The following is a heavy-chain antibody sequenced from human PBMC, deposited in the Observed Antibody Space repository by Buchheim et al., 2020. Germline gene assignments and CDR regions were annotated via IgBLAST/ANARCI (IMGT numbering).Heavy chain of an antibody. CDR3: ARGKLKLPDYYYGMDV. D-gene: IGHD1-7*01. V-gene: IGHV3-7*01. CDR2: IKQDGSET. Sequence: EVQLVESGGGLVQPGGSLRLSCAASGFTFSSYWMSWVRQAPGKGLEWVANIKQDGSETYYVDSVKGRFTISRDNAKNSLYRQMKSLRAEDTTVEYWARGKLKLPDYYYGMDVGGQGTT. CDR1: GFTFSSYW. J-gene: IGHJ6*02.